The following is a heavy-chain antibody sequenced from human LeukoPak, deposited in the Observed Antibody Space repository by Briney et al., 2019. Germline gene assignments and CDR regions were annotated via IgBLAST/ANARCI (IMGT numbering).Heavy chain of an antibody. D-gene: IGHD3-22*01. Sequence: GSLSLSCAPSGFTFCSYWMSGVRQAPRKGLERVGFIRSKAYGGTTEYAASVKGRFTISRDDSKSIAYLQMNSLKTEDTAVYYCTRAQDYDSRGYYYPSSRYGGQGTLVTVSS. CDR2: IRSKAYGGTT. CDR3: TRAQDYDSRGYYYPSSRY. V-gene: IGHV3-49*04. J-gene: IGHJ4*02. CDR1: GFTFCSYW.